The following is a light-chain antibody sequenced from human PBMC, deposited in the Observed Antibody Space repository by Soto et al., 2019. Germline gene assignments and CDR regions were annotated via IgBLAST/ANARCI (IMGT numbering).Light chain of an antibody. V-gene: IGKV1-9*01. Sequence: DIQLTQSPSFLSASVGDRVTITCRASQGISSSLAWYQQKPGKAPKLLIYGASTLQSGVPSTFSGSGSGTEFTLTISSLQPEDSATYYCQPFNDYPLTFGGGTKVDIK. CDR2: GAS. CDR3: QPFNDYPLT. J-gene: IGKJ4*01. CDR1: QGISSS.